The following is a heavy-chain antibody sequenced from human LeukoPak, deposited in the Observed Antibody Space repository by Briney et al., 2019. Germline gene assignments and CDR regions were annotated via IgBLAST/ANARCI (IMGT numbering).Heavy chain of an antibody. CDR2: ST. D-gene: IGHD6-13*01. V-gene: IGHV4-59*01. CDR3: AFTYSSSWYNY. J-gene: IGHJ4*02. Sequence: SGTLSLTCTVSGGSISSYYWSWIRQPPGKGLEWIGYSTNYNPSLKSRVTISVDTSKNQFSLKLSSVTAADTAVYYCAFTYSSSWYNYWGQGTLVTVSS. CDR1: GGSISSYY.